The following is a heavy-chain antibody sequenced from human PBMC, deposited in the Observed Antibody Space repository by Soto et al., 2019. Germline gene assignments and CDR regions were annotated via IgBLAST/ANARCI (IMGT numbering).Heavy chain of an antibody. D-gene: IGHD3-3*01. CDR1: GGSISSYY. J-gene: IGHJ6*03. Sequence: SETLSLTCTVSGGSISSYYWSWIRQPPGKGLEWIGYIYYSGSTNYNPSLKSRVTISVDTSKNQFSLKLSSVTAADTAVYYCASLITISGVVNPYYMDVWGKGTTVTVSS. V-gene: IGHV4-59*08. CDR3: ASLITISGVVNPYYMDV. CDR2: IYYSGST.